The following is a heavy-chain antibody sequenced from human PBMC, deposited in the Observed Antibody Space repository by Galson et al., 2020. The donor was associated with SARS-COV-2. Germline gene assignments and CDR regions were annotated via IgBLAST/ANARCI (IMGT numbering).Heavy chain of an antibody. CDR2: ISYDGSNK. CDR3: ANLDARLSDGYVDY. Sequence: SCAASGFTFGSYGMHWVRQAPGKGLEWVAYISYDGSNKYYADSVRGRFTISRDNSKNTLSLQMNSLRAEDTALYYCANLDARLSDGYVDYWGQGTLVTVSS. V-gene: IGHV3-30*02. CDR1: GFTFGSYG. D-gene: IGHD2-21*01. J-gene: IGHJ4*02.